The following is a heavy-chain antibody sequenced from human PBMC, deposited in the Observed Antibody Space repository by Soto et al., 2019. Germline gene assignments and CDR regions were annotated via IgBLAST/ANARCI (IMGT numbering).Heavy chain of an antibody. J-gene: IGHJ4*02. Sequence: ASVKVSCKASGYTFTSYDISWVRQAPGQGLEWMGWISAYNGDTNYAQKFQGRVTMTTDTSTSTAYMELRSLRSDDTAIYYCARLPGVFRLVLDYWGQGTQVTVSS. D-gene: IGHD3-16*01. CDR3: ARLPGVFRLVLDY. V-gene: IGHV1-18*04. CDR2: ISAYNGDT. CDR1: GYTFTSYD.